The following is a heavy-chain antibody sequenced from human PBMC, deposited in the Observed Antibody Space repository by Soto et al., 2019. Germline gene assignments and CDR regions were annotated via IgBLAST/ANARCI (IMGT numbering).Heavy chain of an antibody. V-gene: IGHV1-69*13. CDR3: ASMAHQEFWFDP. CDR2: IIPILGTA. Sequence: SVKVSCKASGGTFSSYAISWVRQAPGQGLEWMGGIIPILGTANYAQKFQGRVTITADESTSTAYMELSSLRSEDTAVYYCASMAHQEFWFDPWGQGTLVTVSS. CDR1: GGTFSSYA. J-gene: IGHJ5*02. D-gene: IGHD3-10*01.